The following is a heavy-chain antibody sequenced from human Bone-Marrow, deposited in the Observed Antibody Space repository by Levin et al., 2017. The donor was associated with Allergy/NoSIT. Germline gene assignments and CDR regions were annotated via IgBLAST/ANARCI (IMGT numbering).Heavy chain of an antibody. CDR2: IKSDGSST. Sequence: PGGSLRLSCAASRFRFSNSWMHWVRQLPGKGLVWVSRIKSDGSSTTYADSVKGRFTISRDNAKNTLYLQMNSLRAEDTAVYYCASSGTFTDNWFDPWGQGTLVTVSS. D-gene: IGHD3-10*01. J-gene: IGHJ5*02. V-gene: IGHV3-74*03. CDR3: ASSGTFTDNWFDP. CDR1: RFRFSNSW.